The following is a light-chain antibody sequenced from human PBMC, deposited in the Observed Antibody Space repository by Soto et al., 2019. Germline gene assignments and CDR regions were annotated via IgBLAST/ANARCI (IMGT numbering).Light chain of an antibody. CDR3: QHRDNWSYI. CDR1: QSVLYTSNNKNY. Sequence: DIVMTQSPDSLAVSLGERATINCRSSQSVLYTSNNKNYLAWYQQKPGQPPKLLIYWASTRESGVPDRFSGSGSGTDFTLTISSLQAEDVAVYYCQHRDNWSYIFGQGTKLEMK. CDR2: WAS. J-gene: IGKJ2*01. V-gene: IGKV4-1*01.